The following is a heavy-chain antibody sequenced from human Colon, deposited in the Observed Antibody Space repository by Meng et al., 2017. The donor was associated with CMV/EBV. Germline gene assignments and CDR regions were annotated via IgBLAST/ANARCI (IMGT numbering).Heavy chain of an antibody. Sequence: GESLKISCKGSGYSFTSYWIGWVRQMPGKGLEWMGIIYPGDSDTRYSPSFQGQVTISADKSISTAYLQWSSLKASDTAMYYCARARREIVGVDPCYFDYWGQGTLVTVSS. D-gene: IGHD3-3*01. V-gene: IGHV5-51*01. J-gene: IGHJ4*02. CDR2: IYPGDSDT. CDR3: ARARREIVGVDPCYFDY. CDR1: GYSFTSYW.